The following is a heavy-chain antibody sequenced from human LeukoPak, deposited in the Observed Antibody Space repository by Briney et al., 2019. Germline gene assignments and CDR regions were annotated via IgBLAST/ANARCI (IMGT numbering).Heavy chain of an antibody. V-gene: IGHV4-39*01. Sequence: PSETLSLTRTVSGVSITSISFYWGWIRQPPGKGLEWIASISYIGSTFYNPSLNGRVTISVDTSKYQFSLKLSSVTAADTAVYYCVRVYVGPSGDPRLDYWGQGTLATVSS. CDR3: VRVYVGPSGDPRLDY. D-gene: IGHD3-16*01. J-gene: IGHJ4*02. CDR1: GVSITSISFY. CDR2: ISYIGST.